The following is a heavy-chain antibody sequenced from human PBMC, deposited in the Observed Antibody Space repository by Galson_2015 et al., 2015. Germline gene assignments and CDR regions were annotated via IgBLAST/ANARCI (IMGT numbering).Heavy chain of an antibody. CDR1: GGSFSGYY. V-gene: IGHV4-34*01. Sequence: LSLTCAVYGGSFSGYYWSWIRQPPGKGLEWIGEINHSGSTNYNPSLKSRVTISVDTSRNQFSLKLSSVTAADTAVYYCARGPVDTAMVGAFDIWGQGTMDTVSS. D-gene: IGHD5-18*01. J-gene: IGHJ3*02. CDR2: INHSGST. CDR3: ARGPVDTAMVGAFDI.